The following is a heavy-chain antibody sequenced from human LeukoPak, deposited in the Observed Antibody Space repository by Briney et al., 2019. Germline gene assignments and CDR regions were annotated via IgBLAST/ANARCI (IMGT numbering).Heavy chain of an antibody. J-gene: IGHJ6*03. CDR2: IKQDGSEK. D-gene: IGHD3-3*01. CDR1: GFTFSSYW. Sequence: PGGSLRLSCAASGFTFSSYWMSWVRQAPGKGLEWVASIKQDGSEKYYVDSVKGRFTISRDNAKNSLYLQMNSQRAEDTAVYYCARVAHPGYDFWSGYASPYYYMDVWGKGTTVTVSS. V-gene: IGHV3-7*01. CDR3: ARVAHPGYDFWSGYASPYYYMDV.